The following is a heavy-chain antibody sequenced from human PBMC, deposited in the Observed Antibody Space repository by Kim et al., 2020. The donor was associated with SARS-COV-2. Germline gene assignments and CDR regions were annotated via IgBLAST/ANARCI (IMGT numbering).Heavy chain of an antibody. D-gene: IGHD2-15*01. CDR1: GYTFTSYG. J-gene: IGHJ5*02. Sequence: ASVKVSCKASGYTFTSYGISWVRQAPGQGLEWMGWISAYNGNTNYAQKLQGRVTMTTDTSTSTAYMELRSLRSDDTAVYYCATSVHCSGGSCYSNWFDPWGQGTLVTVSS. CDR3: ATSVHCSGGSCYSNWFDP. V-gene: IGHV1-18*01. CDR2: ISAYNGNT.